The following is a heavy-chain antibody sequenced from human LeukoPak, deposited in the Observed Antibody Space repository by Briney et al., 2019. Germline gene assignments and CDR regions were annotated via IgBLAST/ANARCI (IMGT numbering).Heavy chain of an antibody. CDR3: AKGLDGSGSYSPLDY. CDR2: ISGDGGYT. V-gene: IGHV3-23*01. J-gene: IGHJ4*02. CDR1: GFTFSTYA. D-gene: IGHD3-10*01. Sequence: GGSLRLSCAASGFTFSTYAMTWVRQAPGKGLEGVSSISGDGGYTYYADFVKGRFTISRDNSNNTLYLQMNSLRAEDTAVYYCAKGLDGSGSYSPLDYWGQGNLVTVSS.